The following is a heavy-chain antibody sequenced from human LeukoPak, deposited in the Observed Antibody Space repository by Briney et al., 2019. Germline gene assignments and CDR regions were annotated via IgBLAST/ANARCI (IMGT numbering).Heavy chain of an antibody. Sequence: ASVKVSCKASGYTFTSYGISWVRQAPGQGLEWMGIINPSGGSTSYAQKFQGRVTMTRDMSTSTVYMELSSLRSEDTAVYYCARDHLKQLGRAFDIWGQGTMVTVSS. CDR2: INPSGGST. J-gene: IGHJ3*02. D-gene: IGHD6-6*01. V-gene: IGHV1-46*01. CDR3: ARDHLKQLGRAFDI. CDR1: GYTFTSYG.